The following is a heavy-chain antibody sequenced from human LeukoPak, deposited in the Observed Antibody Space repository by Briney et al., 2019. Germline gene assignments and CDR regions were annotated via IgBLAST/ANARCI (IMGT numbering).Heavy chain of an antibody. V-gene: IGHV3-53*01. CDR3: ARGDGVYVY. CDR2: IYFGGTT. Sequence: GSLRLSCAASGFTVSSNYMTWVRQAPGQGLEWVSVIYFGGTTYYADSVKGRFTISRDNSKNTVYLQMNSLRVEDTAVYYCARGDGVYVYWGQGTLVTVSS. J-gene: IGHJ4*02. D-gene: IGHD5/OR15-5a*01. CDR1: GFTVSSNY.